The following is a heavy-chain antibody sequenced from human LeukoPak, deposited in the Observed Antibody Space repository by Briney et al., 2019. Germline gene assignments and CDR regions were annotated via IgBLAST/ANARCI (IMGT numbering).Heavy chain of an antibody. D-gene: IGHD5-12*01. CDR3: ARQLAGLPADY. J-gene: IGHJ4*02. CDR2: INLSGGGS. V-gene: IGHV1-2*02. CDR1: GYTFTGYY. Sequence: ASVKVSCKPSGYTFTGYYIHWVRQAPGQGLEWMGWINLSGGGSNSAQKFQGRVTMTRDTSIYTAYMELSGLTSDDTAVYYCARQLAGLPADYWGQGALVTVSS.